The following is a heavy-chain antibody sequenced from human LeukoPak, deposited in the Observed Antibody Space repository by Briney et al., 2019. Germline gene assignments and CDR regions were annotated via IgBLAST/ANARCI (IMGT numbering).Heavy chain of an antibody. CDR3: VRGWLHSYYYYYMDV. Sequence: GASVKVSCKASGGTFSSYAISWVRQAPGQGLEWMGGIIPIFGTANYAQKFQGRVTITADKSTSTAYMELSSLRSEDTAVYYCVRGWLHSYYYYYMDVWGKGTTVTVSS. CDR2: IIPIFGTA. J-gene: IGHJ6*03. CDR1: GGTFSSYA. D-gene: IGHD5-24*01. V-gene: IGHV1-69*06.